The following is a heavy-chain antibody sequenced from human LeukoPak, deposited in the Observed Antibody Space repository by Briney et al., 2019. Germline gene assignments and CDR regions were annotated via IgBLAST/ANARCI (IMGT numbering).Heavy chain of an antibody. CDR2: INYNGSST. Sequence: GGSLRLSCAASGFTFSNYGMSWVRQAPGKGLVWVSRINYNGSSTAYADSVKGRFTISRDNAKNTLFLQMNSLTAADTAVYYCVRAAYSYGLWGQGTLVTVSS. CDR1: GFTFSNYG. J-gene: IGHJ4*02. D-gene: IGHD5-18*01. CDR3: VRAAYSYGL. V-gene: IGHV3-74*01.